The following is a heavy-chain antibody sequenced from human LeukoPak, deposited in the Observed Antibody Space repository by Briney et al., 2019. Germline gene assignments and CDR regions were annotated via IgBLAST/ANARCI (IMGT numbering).Heavy chain of an antibody. Sequence: GGSLRLSCVGSGFTFSNYSMNWVRQAPGKGLEWVSSISSSSSHTYYADSVKGRFTISRDNAKNAVYLQMNSLTADDTAVYYCAKLILISADDWGQGTLVSVSS. CDR3: AKLILISADD. V-gene: IGHV3-21*01. J-gene: IGHJ4*02. CDR2: ISSSSSHT. D-gene: IGHD3-22*01. CDR1: GFTFSNYS.